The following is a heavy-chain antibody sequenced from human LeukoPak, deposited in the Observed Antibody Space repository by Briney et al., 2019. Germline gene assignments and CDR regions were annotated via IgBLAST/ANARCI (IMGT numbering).Heavy chain of an antibody. Sequence: ASVTVSCKTSGYTFTVYYMHWVRQAPGQGLEWMGWINPNSGGTNYAQKFQGRVTMTRDTSISTAYMELSRLRSDDTAVYYCARGRSGSYYGWYREFDTSTKWGQGTLVTVSS. CDR3: ARGRSGSYYGWYREFDTSTK. V-gene: IGHV1-2*02. CDR1: GYTFTVYY. D-gene: IGHD1-26*01. CDR2: INPNSGGT. J-gene: IGHJ4*02.